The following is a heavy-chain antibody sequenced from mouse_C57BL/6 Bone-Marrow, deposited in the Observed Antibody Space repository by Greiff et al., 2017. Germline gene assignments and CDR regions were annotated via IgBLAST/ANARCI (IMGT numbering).Heavy chain of an antibody. J-gene: IGHJ2*01. CDR1: GYTFTSYW. D-gene: IGHD1-1*01. V-gene: IGHV1-72*01. Sequence: QVQLQQSGAELVKPGASVKLSCKASGYTFTSYWMHWVQPRPGRGLEWIGRIDPNSGGTTYNEKFKSTATLTVDKPSSTAYMQRSSLTSEDSEVYYCARKYCGSSFYFDGWGQGTTRTVSS. CDR3: ARKYCGSSFYFDG. CDR2: IDPNSGGT.